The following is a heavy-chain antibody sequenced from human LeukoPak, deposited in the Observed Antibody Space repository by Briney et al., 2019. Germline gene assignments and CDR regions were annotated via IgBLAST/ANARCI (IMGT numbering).Heavy chain of an antibody. J-gene: IGHJ4*02. CDR3: ARIIGAFGTYRYDS. V-gene: IGHV3-7*01. D-gene: IGHD3-16*02. CDR1: GFTFTTYW. Sequence: GGSLRLSCAASGFTFTTYWMSWVRQAPGKGLEWVGNINQEGSERNHGDSVNGRFTISRDNAENSLYLQMNSLRAEDTAVYYCARIIGAFGTYRYDSWGQGTLVSVSS. CDR2: INQEGSER.